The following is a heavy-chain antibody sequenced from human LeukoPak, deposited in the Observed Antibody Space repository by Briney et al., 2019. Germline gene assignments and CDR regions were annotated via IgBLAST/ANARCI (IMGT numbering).Heavy chain of an antibody. CDR3: ARDRHAVVTESNDAFDI. Sequence: GGSLRLSCAASGFTFSSYTMNWVRQAPGKGLEWVSYISSSSYTNYADSVKGRFTISRDNAKNSLYLQMNSLRAEDTAVYYCARDRHAVVTESNDAFDIWGQGTMVTVSS. V-gene: IGHV3-21*05. D-gene: IGHD2-21*02. J-gene: IGHJ3*02. CDR2: ISSSSYT. CDR1: GFTFSSYT.